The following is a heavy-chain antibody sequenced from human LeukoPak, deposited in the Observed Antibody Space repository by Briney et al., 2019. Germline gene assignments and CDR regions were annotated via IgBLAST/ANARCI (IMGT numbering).Heavy chain of an antibody. CDR3: ARVSPNTVTTLQYFDY. CDR1: GFTFSSYA. CDR2: ISYDGSNK. V-gene: IGHV3-30*04. J-gene: IGHJ4*02. Sequence: PGGSLRLSCAASGFTFSSYAMHWVRQAPGKGLEWVAVISYDGSNKYYADFVKGRFTISRDNSKNTLYLQMNGLRAEDTAVYYCARVSPNTVTTLQYFDYWGQGTLVTVSS. D-gene: IGHD4-17*01.